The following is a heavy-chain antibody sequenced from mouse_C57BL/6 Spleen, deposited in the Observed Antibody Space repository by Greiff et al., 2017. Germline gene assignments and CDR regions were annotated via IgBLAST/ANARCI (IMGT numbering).Heavy chain of an antibody. D-gene: IGHD2-3*01. CDR2: IAPSDSYT. CDR1: GYTFTSYW. J-gene: IGHJ4*01. Sequence: QVQLKQPGAELVKPGASVKLSCKASGYTFTSYWMQWVKQRPGQGLEWIGEIAPSDSYTHYNQKFKGKATLTVATSSSTAYMQLNSLTSEYSAVYYCAREGTYDGTTRAMDYWGQGTSVTVSS. CDR3: AREGTYDGTTRAMDY. V-gene: IGHV1-50*01.